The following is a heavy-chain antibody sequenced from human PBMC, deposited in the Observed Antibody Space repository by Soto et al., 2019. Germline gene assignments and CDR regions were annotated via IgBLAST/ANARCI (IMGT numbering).Heavy chain of an antibody. V-gene: IGHV3-23*01. CDR2: ISYGGGTT. J-gene: IGHJ2*01. CDR3: FFQAEDGIRDVRSVSAFLLNHSSDL. Sequence: KRLDWISAISYGGGTTYYADSVKGRFTISRDNSKNTLYLQMNSLRAEDTAVYYFFFQAEDGIRDVRSVSAFLLNHSSDL. D-gene: IGHD3-10*02.